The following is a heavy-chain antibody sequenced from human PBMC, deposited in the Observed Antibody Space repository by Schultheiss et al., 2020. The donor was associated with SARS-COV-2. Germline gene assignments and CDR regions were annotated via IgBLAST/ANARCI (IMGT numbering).Heavy chain of an antibody. CDR2: IYTSGST. CDR1: GGSISSYY. Sequence: SETLSLTCAVSGGSISSYYWSWIRQPAGKGLEWIGRIYTSGSTYYNPSLKSRVTISVDTSKNQFSLKLSSVTAADTAVYYCASTSSIAAAATFDYWGQGTLVTVSS. D-gene: IGHD6-13*01. V-gene: IGHV4-4*07. J-gene: IGHJ4*02. CDR3: ASTSSIAAAATFDY.